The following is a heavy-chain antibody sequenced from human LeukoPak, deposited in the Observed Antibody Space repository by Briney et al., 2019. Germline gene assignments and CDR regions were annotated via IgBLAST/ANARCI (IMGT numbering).Heavy chain of an antibody. CDR2: IDSSCSYM. CDR1: RVTLSTYS. D-gene: IGHD3-22*01. V-gene: IGHV3-21*01. Sequence: GGSLRLSCAASRVTLSTYSMNWVRQAPGKGLEWVSSIDSSCSYMYYADSLKGRFTISRDNAKNSLYLEMNSLRVEDTAVYYCARDRGYSDRSRYYPYYFASWGQGPLLTVSS. CDR3: ARDRGYSDRSRYYPYYFAS. J-gene: IGHJ4*02.